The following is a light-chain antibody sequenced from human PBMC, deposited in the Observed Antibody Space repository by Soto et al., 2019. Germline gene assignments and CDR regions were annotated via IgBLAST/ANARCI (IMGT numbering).Light chain of an antibody. CDR3: QSADSSGTYAV. CDR1: ALPKQY. J-gene: IGLJ7*01. CDR2: KDI. V-gene: IGLV3-25*03. Sequence: SYELTQPPSVSVSPGQTARITCSGDALPKQYAYWYQQKPGQAPVLVIYKDIERPSGIPERFAGSSSGTTVTLTISGVQAEDEADYYCQSADSSGTYAVFGGGTQLTVL.